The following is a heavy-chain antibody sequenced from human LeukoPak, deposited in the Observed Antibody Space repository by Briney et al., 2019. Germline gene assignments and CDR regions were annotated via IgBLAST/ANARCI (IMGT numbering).Heavy chain of an antibody. CDR2: ISAYNGNT. D-gene: IGHD3-9*01. CDR1: GYTFTSYG. V-gene: IGHV1-18*01. CDR3: ARPQGDILTGYWPDAFDI. J-gene: IGHJ3*02. Sequence: ASVKVSCKASGYTFTSYGISWVRQAPGQGLEWMGWISAYNGNTNYAQKLQGRVTMTTDTSTSTAYMELRSLRSDDTAVYYCARPQGDILTGYWPDAFDIWGQGTMATVSS.